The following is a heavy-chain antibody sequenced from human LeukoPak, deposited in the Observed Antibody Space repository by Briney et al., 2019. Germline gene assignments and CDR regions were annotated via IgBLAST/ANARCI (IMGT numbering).Heavy chain of an antibody. CDR2: IGTAGDT. CDR3: ARMKVVRGVITRDYYGMDV. CDR1: GFTFSSYD. Sequence: GGSLRLSCAASGFTFSSYDMHWVRQATGKGLEWVSAIGTAGDTYYPGSVKGRFTISRENAKNSSYLQVNSLRAGDTAVYYCARMKVVRGVITRDYYGMDVWGQGTTVTVSS. J-gene: IGHJ6*02. D-gene: IGHD3-10*01. V-gene: IGHV3-13*01.